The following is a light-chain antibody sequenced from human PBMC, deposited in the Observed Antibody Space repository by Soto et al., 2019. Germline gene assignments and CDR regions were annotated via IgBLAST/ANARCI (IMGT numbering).Light chain of an antibody. CDR2: GAS. CDR3: KLSASLLKT. Sequence: LSLSPEEKGTVSCRPSQSVSSSYLAWYQQKPGQAPRLLICGASSRATGIPDRFSGSGSGTDITHTIGILEPEDLAVYYRKLSASLLKTFAEGTKLDIK. V-gene: IGKV3-20*01. J-gene: IGKJ1*01. CDR1: QSVSSSY.